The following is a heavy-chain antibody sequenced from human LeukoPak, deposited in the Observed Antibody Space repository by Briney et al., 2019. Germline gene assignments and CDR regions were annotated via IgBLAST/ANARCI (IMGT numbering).Heavy chain of an antibody. CDR1: GFTFDDYA. V-gene: IGHV3-9*01. Sequence: PGGSLRLSCAASGFTFDDYAMPWVRQAPGKGLEWVSGISWNSGSIGYADSVKGRFTISRDNAKNSLYLQMNSLRAEDTALYYCAKDMRYSSGWLDYWGQGTLVTVSS. D-gene: IGHD6-19*01. CDR2: ISWNSGSI. J-gene: IGHJ4*02. CDR3: AKDMRYSSGWLDY.